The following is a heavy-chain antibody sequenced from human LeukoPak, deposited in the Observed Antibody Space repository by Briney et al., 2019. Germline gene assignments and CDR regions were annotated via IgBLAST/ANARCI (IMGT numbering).Heavy chain of an antibody. CDR1: GFTFSSYA. CDR2: ISYDGSNK. Sequence: GGSLRLSCAASGFTFSSYAMHWVRQAPGKGLEWVAVISYDGSNKYYADSVKGRFTISRDNSKNTLYLQMNSLRAEDTAVYYCARDHPLSYLDYWGQGTLVTVSS. V-gene: IGHV3-30*14. D-gene: IGHD3-16*01. J-gene: IGHJ4*02. CDR3: ARDHPLSYLDY.